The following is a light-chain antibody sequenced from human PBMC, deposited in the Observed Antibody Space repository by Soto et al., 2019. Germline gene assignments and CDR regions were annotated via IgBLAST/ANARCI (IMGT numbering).Light chain of an antibody. V-gene: IGKV1-5*03. CDR1: QTISSW. J-gene: IGKJ5*01. Sequence: DIQMTQSPSTLSGSVGDRVTITCRASQTISSWLAWYQQKPGKAPKLLIYKASTLKSGVPSRFSGSGSGTDFTLTISSLQPEDFATYYCHQSYSTLYTFGQGTRLEIK. CDR2: KAS. CDR3: HQSYSTLYT.